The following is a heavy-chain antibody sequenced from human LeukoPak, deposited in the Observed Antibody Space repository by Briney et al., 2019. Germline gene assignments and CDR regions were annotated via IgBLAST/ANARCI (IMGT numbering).Heavy chain of an antibody. Sequence: SETLSLTCAVYGGSFSGYYWSWTRQPPGKGLEWIGEINHSGSTNYNPSLKSRVTISVDTSKNQFSLKLSSVTAADTAVYYCARGRYYYDSSGYAYFDYWGPGTLVTVSS. CDR2: INHSGST. CDR3: ARGRYYYDSSGYAYFDY. V-gene: IGHV4-34*01. D-gene: IGHD3-22*01. CDR1: GGSFSGYY. J-gene: IGHJ4*02.